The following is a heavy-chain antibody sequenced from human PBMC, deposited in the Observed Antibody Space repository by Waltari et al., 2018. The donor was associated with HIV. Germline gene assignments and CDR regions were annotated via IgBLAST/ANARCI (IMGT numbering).Heavy chain of an antibody. V-gene: IGHV3-74*01. D-gene: IGHD1-7*01. J-gene: IGHJ4*02. CDR3: ARAGRDGKLPPDY. CDR2: INSDGSST. CDR1: GFTFSSYC. Sequence: EVQLVESGGGLVQPGGSLRLSCAAYGFTFSSYCTPSVRQAPGKGLVWVSRINSDGSSTSYADSVKGRFTISRDNAKNTLYLQMNSLRAEDTAVYYCARAGRDGKLPPDYWGQGTLVTVSS.